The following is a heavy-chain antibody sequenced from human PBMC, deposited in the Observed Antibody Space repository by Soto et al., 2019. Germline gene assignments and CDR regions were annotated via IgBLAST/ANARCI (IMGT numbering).Heavy chain of an antibody. CDR2: IYYSGST. J-gene: IGHJ5*02. D-gene: IGHD1-26*01. V-gene: IGHV4-59*01. CDR3: ARGRGSGSYLSWFDP. CDR1: DGSISTYY. Sequence: PPDTLSPAGTLADGSISTYYSSWNRQPPGKGLEWIGCIYYSGSTNYNPSLKSRITISVDTSENQFSLKLSSVTAADTAVYYCARGRGSGSYLSWFDPWGQGTLVTVSS.